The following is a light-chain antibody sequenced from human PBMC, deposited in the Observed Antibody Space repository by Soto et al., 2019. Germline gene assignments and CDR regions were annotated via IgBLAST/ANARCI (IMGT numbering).Light chain of an antibody. V-gene: IGKV1-5*03. CDR1: QSISSW. CDR2: KAS. J-gene: IGKJ3*01. Sequence: DIQMTQSPSTLSASVGDTITITCRASQSISSWLAWYQQQPGKAPKLLIYKASSLESGVPSRFSGSGSGTEFTLTISSLQPDDFATYYCQQYNSYSPMVTFGPGTKVDIK. CDR3: QQYNSYSPMVT.